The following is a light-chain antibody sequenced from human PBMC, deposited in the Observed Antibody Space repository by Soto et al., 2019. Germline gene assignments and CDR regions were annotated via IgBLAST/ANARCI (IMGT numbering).Light chain of an antibody. V-gene: IGLV2-14*01. J-gene: IGLJ3*02. Sequence: QSALTQSASVSGSPGQSITISCTGTSSDVGNYNYVSWYQQHPGQAPKLMIYDVSNRPSGVSNRFSGSKSGNTASLTISGLQAEDEADYYCSSYTTSSTLVFGGGTKLTV. CDR2: DVS. CDR1: SSDVGNYNY. CDR3: SSYTTSSTLV.